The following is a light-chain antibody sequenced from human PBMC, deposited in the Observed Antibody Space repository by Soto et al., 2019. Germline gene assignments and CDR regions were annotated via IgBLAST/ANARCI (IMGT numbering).Light chain of an antibody. V-gene: IGLV2-14*03. J-gene: IGLJ1*01. CDR2: DVS. Sequence: QSVLAQPASVSGSPGQSIAISCSGTSSDVGGDHVSWYQHHPGKVPRLIIYDVSNRPSGISNRFSGSKSDNTASLTISGLQADDEADYYCSSHSSTSHYVLGTGTKVTVL. CDR1: SSDVGGDH. CDR3: SSHSSTSHYV.